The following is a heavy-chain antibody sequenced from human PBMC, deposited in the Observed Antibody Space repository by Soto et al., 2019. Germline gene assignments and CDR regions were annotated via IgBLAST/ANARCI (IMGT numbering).Heavy chain of an antibody. D-gene: IGHD6-19*01. CDR3: ASHGPIAVAGTWYYFDY. CDR2: IYYSGNT. V-gene: IGHV4-59*08. CDR1: GGSISNHY. Sequence: SETLSLTCTVSGGSISNHYWSWIRQPPGKGLEWIGYIYYSGNTNYNPSLKSRVTISVDTSKNQFSLKLSSVTAADTAVYYCASHGPIAVAGTWYYFDYWGQGTLVTVSS. J-gene: IGHJ4*02.